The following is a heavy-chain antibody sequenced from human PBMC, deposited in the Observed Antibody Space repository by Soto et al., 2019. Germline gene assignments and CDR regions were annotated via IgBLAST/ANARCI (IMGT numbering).Heavy chain of an antibody. Sequence: SETLSLTGTVSGGSITPHYWSWIRQPPGKGLEWIGFVYYSGSTKYNPSLKSRVTLSVDMSQNQLSLKLSSVTAADTAVYYCARESAGSGKNNWFDPWGQGTLVTVSS. CDR1: GGSITPHY. J-gene: IGHJ5*02. CDR2: VYYSGST. V-gene: IGHV4-59*11. D-gene: IGHD3-10*01. CDR3: ARESAGSGKNNWFDP.